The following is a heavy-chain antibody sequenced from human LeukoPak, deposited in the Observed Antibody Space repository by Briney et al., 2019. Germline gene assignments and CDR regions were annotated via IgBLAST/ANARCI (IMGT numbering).Heavy chain of an antibody. V-gene: IGHV4-34*01. D-gene: IGHD6-19*01. CDR1: GGSFSGYY. CDR3: ARAYSSFYSGEYYFDY. J-gene: IGHJ4*02. CDR2: INHTGST. Sequence: SETLSLTCAVYGGSFSGYYWSWIRQPPGKGLEWIGEINHTGSTNYNPSLKSRVTISVDTSKNQFSLKLSSVTAADTAVYYCARAYSSFYSGEYYFDYWGQGTLVTVSS.